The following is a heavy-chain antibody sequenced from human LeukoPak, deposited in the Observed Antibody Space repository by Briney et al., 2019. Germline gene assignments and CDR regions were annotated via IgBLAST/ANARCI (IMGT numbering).Heavy chain of an antibody. V-gene: IGHV4-34*01. Sequence: SETLSLTCAVYGGSFSGYYWSWIRQPPGKGLEWIGEINHSGSTNYNPSLKSRVTISADTSKNQFSLKLSSVTAADTAVYYCARPSYNKGAFDIWGQGTMVTVPS. J-gene: IGHJ3*02. CDR2: INHSGST. CDR3: ARPSYNKGAFDI. D-gene: IGHD1-1*01. CDR1: GGSFSGYY.